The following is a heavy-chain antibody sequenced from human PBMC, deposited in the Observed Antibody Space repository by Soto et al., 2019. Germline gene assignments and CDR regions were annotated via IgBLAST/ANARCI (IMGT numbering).Heavy chain of an antibody. CDR3: ARGGKGVVPAHGGHYYYYGMDV. D-gene: IGHD2-2*01. CDR1: GFTFSSYA. Sequence: GSLRLSCAASGFTFSSYAMHWVRQAPGKGLEWVAVISYDGSNKYYADSVKGRFTISRDNSKNTLYLQMNSLRAEDTAVYYCARGGKGVVPAHGGHYYYYGMDVWGQGTTVTVSS. V-gene: IGHV3-30-3*01. J-gene: IGHJ6*02. CDR2: ISYDGSNK.